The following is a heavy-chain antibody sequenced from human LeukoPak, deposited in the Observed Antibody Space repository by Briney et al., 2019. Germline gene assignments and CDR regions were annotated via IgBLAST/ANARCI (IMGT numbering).Heavy chain of an antibody. D-gene: IGHD3-9*01. V-gene: IGHV3-23*01. CDR1: RFTFSSYA. Sequence: PGGSLRLSCAASRFTFSSYAMSWVRQAPGKGLEWVSAISGSGGSTYYADSVKGRFTISRDNSKNTLYLQMNSPRAEDTAVYYCAKAETRRLRYFDWLSPRPYYYYGMDVWGQGTTVTVSS. J-gene: IGHJ6*02. CDR3: AKAETRRLRYFDWLSPRPYYYYGMDV. CDR2: ISGSGGST.